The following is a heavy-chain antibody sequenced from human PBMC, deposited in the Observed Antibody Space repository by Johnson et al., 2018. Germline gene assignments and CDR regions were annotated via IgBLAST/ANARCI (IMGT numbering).Heavy chain of an antibody. V-gene: IGHV3-9*01. J-gene: IGHJ6*02. CDR1: GFTFDDYA. CDR2: ISWNSGSI. D-gene: IGHD6-13*01. CDR3: GKEPGTDYYYYGMDV. Sequence: VQLVESGGGLVQPGRSLRLSCAASGFTFDDYAMHWVRQAPGKGLEWVSGISWNSGSIGYADAVKGRFTIPRDNAKNSLYLQMNSLRAEDTALYYCGKEPGTDYYYYGMDVWGQGTTVTVSS.